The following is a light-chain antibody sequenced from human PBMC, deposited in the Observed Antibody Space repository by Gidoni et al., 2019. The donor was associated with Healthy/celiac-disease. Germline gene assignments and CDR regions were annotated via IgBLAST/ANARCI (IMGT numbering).Light chain of an antibody. V-gene: IGLV2-14*03. CDR2: DVS. CDR1: SSDVGGYNY. Sequence: QSAPTQPASVSASPGQSITISCTGTSSDVGGYNYVSWYQQHPGKTPKLMNYDVSNRPPGVSNRFSGSKSGNAASLTSSGLQAEDEADYYGSSYTSSSTRVFGGGTKLTVL. J-gene: IGLJ3*02. CDR3: SSYTSSSTRV.